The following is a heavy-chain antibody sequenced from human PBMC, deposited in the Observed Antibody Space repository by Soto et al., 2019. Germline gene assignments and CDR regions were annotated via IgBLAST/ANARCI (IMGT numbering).Heavy chain of an antibody. J-gene: IGHJ5*02. CDR1: GGSLSSGGYY. V-gene: IGHV4-31*03. CDR3: ARSVFP. CDR2: IYYSGNT. Sequence: QVQLQESGPGLVKPSQTLSLTSTVSGGSLSSGGYYWSWIRQHPGKGLEWIGYIYYSGNTYDNPALKSRVTRSVVASKNQSPLKLTSVTAADTAVYYCARSVFPCGPGALFTVSS.